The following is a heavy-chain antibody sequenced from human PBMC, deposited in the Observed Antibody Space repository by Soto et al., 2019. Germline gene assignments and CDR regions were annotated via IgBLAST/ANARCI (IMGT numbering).Heavy chain of an antibody. Sequence: WGSLRLSCAASGFTFISYAIICFRHSPFKGLEWVSAISGSGGSTYYADSVKGRFTISRDNSKNTLYLQMNSLRAEDTAVYYCASRSQGTYYYGSGTFDYWGQGTLVTVSS. D-gene: IGHD3-10*01. CDR3: ASRSQGTYYYGSGTFDY. CDR2: ISGSGGST. J-gene: IGHJ4*02. CDR1: GFTFISYA. V-gene: IGHV3-23*01.